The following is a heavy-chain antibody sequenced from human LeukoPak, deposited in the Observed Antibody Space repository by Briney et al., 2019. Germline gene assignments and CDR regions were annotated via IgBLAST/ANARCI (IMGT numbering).Heavy chain of an antibody. CDR2: ISRSGYNT. CDR1: GFTFSSYA. Sequence: GGSLRLSCAASGFTFSSYAMSWVRQAPGKGLEWVSAISRSGYNTYYADSVKGRFTISRDNFKNTLSMQMNSLRAEDTAIYYCAKDSFCGGDCYLDYWGQGTLVTVSS. D-gene: IGHD2-21*02. J-gene: IGHJ4*02. V-gene: IGHV3-23*01. CDR3: AKDSFCGGDCYLDY.